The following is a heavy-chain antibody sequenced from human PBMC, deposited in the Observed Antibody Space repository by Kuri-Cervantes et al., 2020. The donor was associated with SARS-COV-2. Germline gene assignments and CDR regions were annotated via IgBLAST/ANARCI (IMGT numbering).Heavy chain of an antibody. CDR3: ARHYYGSGSYYNWGSFDY. J-gene: IGHJ4*02. D-gene: IGHD3-10*01. CDR2: IFRSGSA. CDR1: GYSISSGHY. V-gene: IGHV4-38-2*02. Sequence: SETLSLTCSVSGYSISSGHYWGWIQQPPGKGLEWIGSIFRSGSAFYNLSLKSRVTMSVDTSKNQFSLKLSSVTAADTAVYYCARHYYGSGSYYNWGSFDYWGQGALVTVSS.